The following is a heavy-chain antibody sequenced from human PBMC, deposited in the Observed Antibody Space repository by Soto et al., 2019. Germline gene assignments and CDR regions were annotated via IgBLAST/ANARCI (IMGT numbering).Heavy chain of an antibody. CDR3: AKDKDITGTAFFDY. J-gene: IGHJ4*02. D-gene: IGHD1-7*01. Sequence: PGGSLRLSCAASGFTFDDYAMHWVRQAPGKGLEWASGISWNSGSIGYADSVKGRFTISRDNAKNSLYLQMNSLRAEDTALYYCAKDKDITGTAFFDYWGQGTLVTVSS. CDR2: ISWNSGSI. V-gene: IGHV3-9*01. CDR1: GFTFDDYA.